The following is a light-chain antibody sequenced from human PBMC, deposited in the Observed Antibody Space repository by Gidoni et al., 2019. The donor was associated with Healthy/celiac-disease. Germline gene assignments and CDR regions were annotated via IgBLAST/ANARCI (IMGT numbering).Light chain of an antibody. CDR3: SSYAGSNNLV. CDR1: SSDVGGYNY. J-gene: IGLJ2*01. V-gene: IGLV2-8*01. CDR2: EVS. Sequence: QSALTPPPSASGSPGPPVTSSCTGTSSDVGGYNYVSWYQQHPGKAPKLMIYEVSKRPSGVPDRFSGSKSGNTASLTVSGLQAEDEADYYCSSYAGSNNLVFGGGTKLTVL.